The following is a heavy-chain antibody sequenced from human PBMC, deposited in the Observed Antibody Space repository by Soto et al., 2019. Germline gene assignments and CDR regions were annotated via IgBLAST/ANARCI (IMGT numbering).Heavy chain of an antibody. CDR3: ARATPTISLLYGMDV. Sequence: ESGGGVVQPGRSLRLSCAASGFTFSSYAMHWVRQAPGKGLEWVAVISYDGSNKYYADSVKGRFTISRDNSKNTLYLQMNSLRAEDTAVYYCARATPTISLLYGMDVWGQGTTVTVSS. CDR1: GFTFSSYA. CDR2: ISYDGSNK. D-gene: IGHD3-3*01. J-gene: IGHJ6*02. V-gene: IGHV3-30-3*01.